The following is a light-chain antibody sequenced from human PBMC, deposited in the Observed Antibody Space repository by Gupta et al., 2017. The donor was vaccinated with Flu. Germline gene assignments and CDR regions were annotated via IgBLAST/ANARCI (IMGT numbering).Light chain of an antibody. CDR2: GAS. Sequence: EIVLTQSPGTLSLSPGERATLSCRASQSVSSSYLAWYQQKPGQAPRLLIYGASSRATGIPDRFSGSGSGTYFTLTISRLEPEDFAVYYCQQGGSPPPYTFGGGTKLEIK. CDR1: QSVSSSY. CDR3: QQGGSPPPYT. J-gene: IGKJ4*01. V-gene: IGKV3-20*01.